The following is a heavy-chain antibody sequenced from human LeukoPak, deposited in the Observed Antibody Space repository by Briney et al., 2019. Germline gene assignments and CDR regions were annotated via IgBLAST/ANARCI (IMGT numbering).Heavy chain of an antibody. CDR2: IYNSGSN. D-gene: IGHD3-10*01. Sequence: PSETLSLTCTVSGGSISSDYWQWIRQPPGKGLEWIGYIYNSGSNNYNPSLESRVTISIDTSKNQFSLKLTSVTAADTAVYYCATRGYWGQGTLVTVSS. V-gene: IGHV4-59*08. CDR3: ATRGY. CDR1: GGSISSDY. J-gene: IGHJ4*02.